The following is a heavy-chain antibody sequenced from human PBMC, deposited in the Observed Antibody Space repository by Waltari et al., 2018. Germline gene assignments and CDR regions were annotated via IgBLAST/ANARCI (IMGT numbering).Heavy chain of an antibody. D-gene: IGHD3-16*01. CDR2: ITYDGSYK. Sequence: QVQLEESGXGVVQPERSLRLSCAXSGFTFSGHGXHWVRQAPGKGLEWVELITYDGSYKDYXNSVKGRFTISRXNSXNTLXXQXNSLRPDXXXVYFXARDRDRHQLXGGTCFDXWGQGTLVTXSS. V-gene: IGHV3-33*01. CDR3: ARDRDRHQLXGGTCFDX. J-gene: IGHJ4*02. CDR1: GFTFSGHG.